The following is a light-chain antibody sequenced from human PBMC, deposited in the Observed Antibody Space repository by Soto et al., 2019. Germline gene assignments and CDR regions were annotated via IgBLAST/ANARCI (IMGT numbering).Light chain of an antibody. CDR1: SSDVGGYNY. CDR2: HVT. Sequence: QSALTQPASVSGSPGQSITISCTGTSSDVGGYNYVSWYQQHPGKTPKLMIFHVTDRPSGVSNRFSGSKSGNTASLTISGLQAEDEADYYCSSFTSSNTLVFGGGTKLTVL. J-gene: IGLJ2*01. CDR3: SSFTSSNTLV. V-gene: IGLV2-14*01.